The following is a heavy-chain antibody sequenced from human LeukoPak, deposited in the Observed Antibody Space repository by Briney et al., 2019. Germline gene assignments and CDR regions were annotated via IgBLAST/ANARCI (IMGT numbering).Heavy chain of an antibody. CDR3: ARHGDYYDFDY. CDR1: GYSIGSGYY. V-gene: IGHV4-38-2*01. J-gene: IGHJ4*02. Sequence: PSETLSLTCAVSGYSIGSGYYWGWIRQPPGKGLEWIGSIYHSGSTYYNPSLKSRVTISVDTSKNQFSLKLSSVTAANTAVYYCARHGDYYDFDYWGQGTLVTVSS. CDR2: IYHSGST. D-gene: IGHD3-22*01.